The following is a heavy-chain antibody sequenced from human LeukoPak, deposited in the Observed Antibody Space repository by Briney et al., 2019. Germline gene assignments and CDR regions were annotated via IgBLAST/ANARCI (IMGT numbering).Heavy chain of an antibody. CDR2: MNPNSGNT. D-gene: IGHD1-26*01. CDR1: GYTFTSYD. CDR3: ASPRSPLRDYYYMDV. J-gene: IGHJ6*03. V-gene: IGHV1-8*01. Sequence: ASVKVSCKASGYTFTSYDINWVRQATGQGLEWMGWMNPNSGNTGYAQKFQGRVTMTRNTSISTAYMELSSLRSEDTAVYYCASPRSPLRDYYYMDVWGKGTTVTVSS.